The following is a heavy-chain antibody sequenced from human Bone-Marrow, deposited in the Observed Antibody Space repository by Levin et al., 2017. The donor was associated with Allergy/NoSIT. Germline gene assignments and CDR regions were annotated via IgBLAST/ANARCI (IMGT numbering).Heavy chain of an antibody. J-gene: IGHJ4*02. V-gene: IGHV4-39*07. CDR1: GDSVNNDNYY. CDR3: ARERKRGVAALFDF. D-gene: IGHD6-19*01. CDR2: IYYGGST. Sequence: SETLSLTCTVSGDSVNNDNYYWGWVRQPPGKGLEWIGSIYYGGSTYSNPALNRRVTISLDTSRNQFSLRLISVTAADTAVYYCARERKRGVAALFDFWGQGSLVTVSS.